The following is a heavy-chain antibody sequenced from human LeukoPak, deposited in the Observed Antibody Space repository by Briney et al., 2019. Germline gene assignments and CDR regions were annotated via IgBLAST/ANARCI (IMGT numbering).Heavy chain of an antibody. J-gene: IGHJ4*02. CDR3: ARDMGSVVVPAANDY. D-gene: IGHD2-2*01. Sequence: ASVKVSCKASGYTFTSYGISWVRQAPGQGLEWMGWISAYNGNTNYVQKLQGRVTMTTDTSTSTAYMELRSLRSDDTAVYYCARDMGSVVVPAANDYWGQGTLVTVSS. V-gene: IGHV1-18*01. CDR1: GYTFTSYG. CDR2: ISAYNGNT.